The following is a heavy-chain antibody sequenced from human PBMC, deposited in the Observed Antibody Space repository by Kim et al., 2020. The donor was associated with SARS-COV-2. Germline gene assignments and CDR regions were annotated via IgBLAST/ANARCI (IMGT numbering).Heavy chain of an antibody. CDR1: GYTFTSYD. J-gene: IGHJ4*02. Sequence: ASVKVSCKASGYTFTSYDINWVRQATGQGLEWMGWMNPNSGNTGYAQKFQGRVTMTRNTSISTAYMELSSLRSEDTAVYYCARGPYYYDSSGYYILYYFDYWGQGTLVTVSS. V-gene: IGHV1-8*01. CDR2: MNPNSGNT. D-gene: IGHD3-22*01. CDR3: ARGPYYYDSSGYYILYYFDY.